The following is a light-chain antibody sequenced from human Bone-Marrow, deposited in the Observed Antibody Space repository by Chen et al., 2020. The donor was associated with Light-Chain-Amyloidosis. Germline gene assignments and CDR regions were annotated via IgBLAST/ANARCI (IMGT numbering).Light chain of an antibody. J-gene: IGLJ2*01. Sequence: SYELTQPPSVSVSPGQTARIPCSGDDLPTKYAYWYQQKPGQAPVLVIHRETERPSGISERFSGSSSGTTATLTISGGQAEDEADYHCQSADSSGTYEVIFGGGTKLTVL. CDR3: QSADSSGTYEVI. CDR2: RET. CDR1: DLPTKY. V-gene: IGLV3-25*03.